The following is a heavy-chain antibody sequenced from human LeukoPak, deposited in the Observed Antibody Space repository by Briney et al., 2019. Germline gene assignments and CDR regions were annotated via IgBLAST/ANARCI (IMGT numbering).Heavy chain of an antibody. CDR2: IDPDGNDK. D-gene: IGHD3-10*01. V-gene: IGHV3-7*03. CDR3: AKDLGYYYGSGSHLKY. Sequence: GGSLRLSCVASGFTFSSYYMSWVRQAPGKGLEWVAHIDPDGNDKYYVDSVKGRFTISRDNAKNSLYLQVNSLRAEDTAVYYCAKDLGYYYGSGSHLKYWGQGTLVTVSS. J-gene: IGHJ4*02. CDR1: GFTFSSYY.